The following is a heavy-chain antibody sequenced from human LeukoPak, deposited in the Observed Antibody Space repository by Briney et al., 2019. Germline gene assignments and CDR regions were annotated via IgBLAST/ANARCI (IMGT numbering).Heavy chain of an antibody. CDR3: AREAAKKYVKPIQYPRRANPYYFDY. D-gene: IGHD5-24*01. J-gene: IGHJ4*02. CDR2: IYYSGST. CDR1: GFTFSSFGM. V-gene: IGHV4-39*07. Sequence: PGGSLRLSCAASGFTFSSFGMTWVRQPPGKGLEWTASIYYSGSTYYNPSLKSRVTISVDTSKNQFSLKLSSVTAADTAVYYCAREAAKKYVKPIQYPRRANPYYFDYWGQGTLVTVSS.